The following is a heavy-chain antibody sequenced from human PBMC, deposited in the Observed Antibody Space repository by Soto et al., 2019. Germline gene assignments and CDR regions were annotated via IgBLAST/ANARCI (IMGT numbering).Heavy chain of an antibody. CDR3: ARDGRWLQSHWYFDL. CDR2: IIPIFGTA. J-gene: IGHJ2*01. Sequence: QVQLVQSGAEVKKPGSSVKVSCKASGGTFSSYAISSVRQAPGQGLEWMGGIIPIFGTANYAQKFQGRVTITADESTSTAYMELSSLRSEDTAVYYCARDGRWLQSHWYFDLWGRGTLVTVSS. D-gene: IGHD5-12*01. V-gene: IGHV1-69*12. CDR1: GGTFSSYA.